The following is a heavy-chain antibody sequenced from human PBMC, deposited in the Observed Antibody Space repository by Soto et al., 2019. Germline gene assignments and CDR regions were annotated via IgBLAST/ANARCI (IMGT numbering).Heavy chain of an antibody. CDR2: INPNTGGT. CDR1: GYTFTGYY. D-gene: IGHD6-19*01. Sequence: ASVKVSCKASGYTFTGYYIHWVRQAPGQGLEWMGWINPNTGGTNYAQKFQGRVTMTRDTSISTAYMELSRLRSDDTAVYYCARIKVAVPIIDYWGQGTLVTVSA. J-gene: IGHJ4*02. CDR3: ARIKVAVPIIDY. V-gene: IGHV1-2*02.